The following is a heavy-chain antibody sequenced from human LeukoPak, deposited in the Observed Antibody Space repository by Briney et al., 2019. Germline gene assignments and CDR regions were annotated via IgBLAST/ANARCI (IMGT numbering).Heavy chain of an antibody. CDR3: ARVTGYVMEDYFDY. V-gene: IGHV4-39*01. J-gene: IGHJ4*02. D-gene: IGHD6-13*01. CDR1: GGSISSSSYY. Sequence: SETLSLTCTVSGGSISSSSYYWGRIRQPPGKGLEWIGYIYYSGSTYYNPSLQSRVTMSVDTSKNQFSLKLTSVTAADTAVYYCARVTGYVMEDYFDYWGQGTLVTVSS. CDR2: IYYSGST.